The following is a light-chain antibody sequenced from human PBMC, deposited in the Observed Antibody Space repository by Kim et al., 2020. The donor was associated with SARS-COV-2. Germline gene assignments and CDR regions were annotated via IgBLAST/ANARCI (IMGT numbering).Light chain of an antibody. Sequence: SYALTQPPSVSVAPGQTARITCGGNNIGGHSVHWYQQKPGQAPVLVIYYDSDRPSGIPERFSGSKAATTATLTISRVEAGDEADYYCQVWDTDTDDYVFG. CDR1: NIGGHS. V-gene: IGLV3-21*01. CDR2: YDS. CDR3: QVWDTDTDDYV. J-gene: IGLJ1*01.